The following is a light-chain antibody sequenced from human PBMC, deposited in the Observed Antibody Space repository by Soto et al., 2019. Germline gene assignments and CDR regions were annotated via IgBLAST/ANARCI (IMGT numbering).Light chain of an antibody. CDR2: DAS. Sequence: DIQMTQSPSSLSASVGDRVTITCQASQDISNYLNWYQQKPGKAPKLLIYDASNLETGVPSRFSGSGSGTDFTFSISRLQPQDIATYHCQQYDNLPFTFGPGTKVDIK. CDR1: QDISNY. J-gene: IGKJ3*01. CDR3: QQYDNLPFT. V-gene: IGKV1-33*01.